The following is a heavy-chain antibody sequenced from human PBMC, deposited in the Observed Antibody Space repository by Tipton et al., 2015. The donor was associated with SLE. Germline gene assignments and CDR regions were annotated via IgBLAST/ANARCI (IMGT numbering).Heavy chain of an antibody. V-gene: IGHV3-23*01. D-gene: IGHD3-10*01. J-gene: IGHJ4*02. CDR3: AKVRYENMVRAVLDY. Sequence: GSLRLSCAASGFTFSNFGMSWVRQAPGKGLEWVSTIGDSGTSTFYSASVKGRFTISRDNSKNTLYLQMDSLRAEDTAVYFCAKVRYENMVRAVLDYWGQGTLVTVSS. CDR2: IGDSGTST. CDR1: GFTFSNFG.